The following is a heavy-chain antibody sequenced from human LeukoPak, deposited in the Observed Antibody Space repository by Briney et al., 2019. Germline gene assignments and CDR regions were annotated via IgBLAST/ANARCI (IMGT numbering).Heavy chain of an antibody. CDR2: INGDGSTT. J-gene: IGHJ4*02. Sequence: GGSLRLSCAASGFTFSKYWMHWDRQVPGKGLVWVSLINGDGSTTNYADFVKGRFTISRDNAKNTLSLQVNSLRAEDTAVYYCATGNYYDSRGYYTFEYWGQGTLVTVSS. CDR1: GFTFSKYW. D-gene: IGHD3-22*01. CDR3: ATGNYYDSRGYYTFEY. V-gene: IGHV3-74*01.